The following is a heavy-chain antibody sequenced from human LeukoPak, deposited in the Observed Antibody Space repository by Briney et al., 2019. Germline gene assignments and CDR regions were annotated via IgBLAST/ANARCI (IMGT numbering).Heavy chain of an antibody. CDR1: GGSINSGGYY. V-gene: IGHV4-34*01. CDR3: ARYGRYYYGMDV. Sequence: SQTLSLTCTVFGGSINSGGYYWSWIRPPPGKGLEWIGEINHSGSTNYNPSLKSRVTISVDTSKNQFSLKLSSVTAADTAVYYCARYGRYYYGMDVWGQGTTVTVSS. D-gene: IGHD3-10*01. CDR2: INHSGST. J-gene: IGHJ6*02.